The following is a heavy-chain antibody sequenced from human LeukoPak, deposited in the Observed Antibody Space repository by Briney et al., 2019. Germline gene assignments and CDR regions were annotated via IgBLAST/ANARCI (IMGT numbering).Heavy chain of an antibody. D-gene: IGHD6-13*01. CDR1: GLTFSSQA. V-gene: IGHV3-23*01. CDR3: ARGHRAAAGNLYFDY. Sequence: GGSLRLSCAASGLTFSSQAMTWVRQAPGKGLEWVSAISGSGDHIYYADSVKGRFTISRDNAKNSLYLQMNSLRAEDTAVYYCARGHRAAAGNLYFDYWGQGTLVTVSS. CDR2: ISGSGDHI. J-gene: IGHJ4*02.